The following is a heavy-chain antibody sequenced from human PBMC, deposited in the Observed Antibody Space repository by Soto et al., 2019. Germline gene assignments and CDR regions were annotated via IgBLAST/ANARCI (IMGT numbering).Heavy chain of an antibody. CDR2: INSDGSST. CDR1: GFTFSRYW. D-gene: IGHD3-10*01. CDR3: VRDLGYYGSGRYAYYGMDV. J-gene: IGHJ6*02. V-gene: IGHV3-74*01. Sequence: EVQVVESGGGLVQPGGSLRLSCAASGFTFSRYWMHWVRQAPGKGLVWVSRINSDGSSTTYADSVKGRFTISRDNAKKTQYLQMNSLRAEDTAVYYCVRDLGYYGSGRYAYYGMDVWGQGTTVTVSS.